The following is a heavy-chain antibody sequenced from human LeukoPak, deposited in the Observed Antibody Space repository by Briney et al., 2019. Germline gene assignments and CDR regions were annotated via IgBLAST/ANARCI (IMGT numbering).Heavy chain of an antibody. J-gene: IGHJ4*02. V-gene: IGHV3-9*01. D-gene: IGHD3-22*01. Sequence: HPGGSLRLSCAASGFTFDDYAMHWVRQAPGKGLEWVSGISWNSGRIGYADSVKGRFTILRDNAKNSLYLQMNSLRAEDTAVYYCASRSHYYDSSGYYPIDYWGQGTLVTVSS. CDR2: ISWNSGRI. CDR3: ASRSHYYDSSGYYPIDY. CDR1: GFTFDDYA.